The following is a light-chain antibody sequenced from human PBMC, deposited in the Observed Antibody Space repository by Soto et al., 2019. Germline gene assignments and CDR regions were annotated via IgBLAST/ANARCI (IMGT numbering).Light chain of an antibody. J-gene: IGKJ5*01. V-gene: IGKV3-15*01. CDR3: QQRSNWPPTT. CDR2: GAS. CDR1: QSVSSN. Sequence: IVMTQSPATLSVSPGERANLSCRASQSVSSNLAWYQQKPGQAPRLLIYGASTRATGIPARFSGSGSGTDFTLTISSLEPEDFAVYYCQQRSNWPPTTFGQGTRLEIK.